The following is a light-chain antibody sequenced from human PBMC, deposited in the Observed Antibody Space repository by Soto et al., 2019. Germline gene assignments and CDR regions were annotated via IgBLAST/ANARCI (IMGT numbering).Light chain of an antibody. Sequence: DLQLTQSPSFLSASVGDRVTITCRASQAITSYLAWYQQKPGKAPRLLIYAASTLQSGVPSRFSGSGSGTEFTLTISSLQPEDFATYYCQQLKTFGGGTKVDIK. J-gene: IGKJ4*01. CDR2: AAS. CDR3: QQLKT. V-gene: IGKV1-9*01. CDR1: QAITSY.